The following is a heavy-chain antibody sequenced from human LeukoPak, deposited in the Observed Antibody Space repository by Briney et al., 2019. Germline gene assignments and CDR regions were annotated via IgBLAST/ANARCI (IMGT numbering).Heavy chain of an antibody. D-gene: IGHD6-19*01. Sequence: GGSLRLSCAASGFTFSTYAMSWVRQAPGKGLEWVSTISGSGGITNYADSVKGRSTISRDNSENTLYLQMNSLRAEDTAVYYCAKDDGSGWYQIDYWGQGTLVTVSS. J-gene: IGHJ4*02. CDR2: ISGSGGIT. V-gene: IGHV3-23*01. CDR1: GFTFSTYA. CDR3: AKDDGSGWYQIDY.